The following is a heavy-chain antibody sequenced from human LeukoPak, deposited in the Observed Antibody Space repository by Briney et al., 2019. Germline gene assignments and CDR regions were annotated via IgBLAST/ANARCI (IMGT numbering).Heavy chain of an antibody. CDR1: GYTFTDYY. V-gene: IGHV1-69-2*01. CDR3: ATDYSNYNWFDP. Sequence: ATVKISCKASGYTFTDYYMHWVQQAPGKGLEWMRRVDPEDGETIYAEKFQGRVTITADTSTDTAYMELSSLRSEDTAVYYCATDYSNYNWFDPWGQGTLVTVSS. D-gene: IGHD4-11*01. J-gene: IGHJ5*02. CDR2: VDPEDGET.